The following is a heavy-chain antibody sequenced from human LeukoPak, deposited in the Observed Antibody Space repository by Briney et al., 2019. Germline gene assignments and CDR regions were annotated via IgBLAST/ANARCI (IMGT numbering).Heavy chain of an antibody. V-gene: IGHV4-30-2*01. Sequence: PSETLSLTCAVSGGSISSGGYSWSWIRQPPGKGLEWIGYIYHSGSTYYNPSLKSRVTISVDRSKNQFSLKLSSVTAADTAVYYCARGSEVWGSSTTWFDPWGQGTLVTVSS. CDR2: IYHSGST. CDR3: ARGSEVWGSSTTWFDP. D-gene: IGHD2-2*01. CDR1: GGSISSGGYS. J-gene: IGHJ5*02.